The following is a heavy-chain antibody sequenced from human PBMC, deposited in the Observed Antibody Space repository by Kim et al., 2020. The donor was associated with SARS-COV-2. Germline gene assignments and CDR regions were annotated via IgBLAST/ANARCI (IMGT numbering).Heavy chain of an antibody. J-gene: IGHJ1*01. CDR3: AKVFAGGSLDS. Sequence: GGSLRLSCAGSGFVFDDFAMHWVRQIPGKGLEWLSTVSWNSAVIDYADSVKGRFVVSRDNANSSLFLQMHSLRVEDSALYYCAKVFAGGSLDSWGQGTLVTVSS. V-gene: IGHV3-9*01. D-gene: IGHD1-26*01. CDR1: GFVFDDFA. CDR2: VSWNSAVI.